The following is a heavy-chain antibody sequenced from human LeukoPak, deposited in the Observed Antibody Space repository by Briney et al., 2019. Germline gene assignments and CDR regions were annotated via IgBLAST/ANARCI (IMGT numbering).Heavy chain of an antibody. CDR1: GGSISSGYYY. CDR3: AREVSDIVDTVGAFDI. D-gene: IGHD5-12*01. CDR2: IYYSGST. J-gene: IGHJ3*02. V-gene: IGHV4-30-4*01. Sequence: SETLSLTCTLSGGSISSGYYYWSWILQPPGKGLEWIGYIYYSGSTYYNPSLKSRVTISVDTSKNQFSLKLSSVTAADTAVYYCAREVSDIVDTVGAFDIWGQGTMVTVSS.